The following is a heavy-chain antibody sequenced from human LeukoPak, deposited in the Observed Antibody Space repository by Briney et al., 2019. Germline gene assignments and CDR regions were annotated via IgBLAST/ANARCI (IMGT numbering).Heavy chain of an antibody. CDR2: IYYNGIT. CDR3: ARQPTVKRGAVASNFDY. D-gene: IGHD6-19*01. Sequence: SLSLTCSVSGGLITTSIHYWAWIRQPPGKGLEWIARIYYNGITYYNASLESRVTMSVDTSTNQFSLRLRSVSAADTSVYYCARQPTVKRGAVASNFDYWGRGTLVTVSS. CDR1: GGLITTSIHY. J-gene: IGHJ4*02. V-gene: IGHV4-39*01.